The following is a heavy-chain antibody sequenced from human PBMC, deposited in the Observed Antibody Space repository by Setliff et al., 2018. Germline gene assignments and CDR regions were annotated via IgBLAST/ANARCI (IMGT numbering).Heavy chain of an antibody. CDR3: ATTWSERYFDL. CDR2: IKQDGSTK. D-gene: IGHD1-7*01. Sequence: GSLRLSCVVSGFSFSRHWMSWVRQAPGKGLEWVADIKQDGSTKYYLDSVKGRFTISRDNAKNTLYLQMNSLRAEDTAVYYCATTWSERYFDLWGRGTLVTVSS. CDR1: GFSFSRHW. V-gene: IGHV3-7*01. J-gene: IGHJ2*01.